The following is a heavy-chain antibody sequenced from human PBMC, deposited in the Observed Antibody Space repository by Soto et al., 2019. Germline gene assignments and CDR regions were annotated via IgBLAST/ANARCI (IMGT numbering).Heavy chain of an antibody. D-gene: IGHD3-10*01. CDR2: IIPILGIA. Sequence: QVQLVQSGAEVKKPGSSVKVSCKASGGTFSSYTISWVRQAPGQGLEWMGRIIPILGIANYAQKFQGRVTITADKPTSTAYMELSSLRSEDTAVYYCAREAEGSGSYSLDYWGQGTLVTVSS. CDR1: GGTFSSYT. J-gene: IGHJ4*02. CDR3: AREAEGSGSYSLDY. V-gene: IGHV1-69*08.